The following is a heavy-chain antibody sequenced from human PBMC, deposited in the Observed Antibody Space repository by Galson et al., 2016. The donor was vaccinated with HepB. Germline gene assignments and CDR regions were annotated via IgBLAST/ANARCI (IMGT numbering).Heavy chain of an antibody. J-gene: IGHJ5*02. V-gene: IGHV2-5*02. Sequence: PALVKPTQTLTLTCTFSGFSLSTPGVGVGWVRQPPGKALEWLANIYWDNGKRYNPSLRSRITLNKDTSKNEVVLTLANMDPADTATYFCAHSRPDVFRFNLFDPWGQGTLVTVSS. CDR2: IYWDNGK. CDR3: AHSRPDVFRFNLFDP. D-gene: IGHD3-3*01. CDR1: GFSLSTPGVG.